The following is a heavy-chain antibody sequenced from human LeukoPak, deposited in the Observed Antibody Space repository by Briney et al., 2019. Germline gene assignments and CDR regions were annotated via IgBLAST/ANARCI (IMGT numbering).Heavy chain of an antibody. CDR3: ARDMKYDYGDYEGAFDI. Sequence: GGSLRLSCAASGYTFTSYYMPWVRQAPGQGLEWMGIINPSGGSTSYAQKFQGRVTMTRDTSTSTVYMELSSLRSEDTAVYYCARDMKYDYGDYEGAFDIWGQGTMVTVSS. CDR1: GYTFTSYY. V-gene: IGHV1-46*01. D-gene: IGHD4-17*01. CDR2: INPSGGST. J-gene: IGHJ3*02.